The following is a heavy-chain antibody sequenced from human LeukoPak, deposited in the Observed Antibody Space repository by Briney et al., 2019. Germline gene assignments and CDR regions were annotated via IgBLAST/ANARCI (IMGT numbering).Heavy chain of an antibody. J-gene: IGHJ4*02. CDR3: ATIPLLERRGAFDY. Sequence: GGSLRLSCAASGFTFSSYSMNWVRQAPGKGLEWVSSISSSSYIYYADSVKGRFTISRDNAKNSLYLQMNSLRAEDTAVYYCATIPLLERRGAFDYWGQGTLVTVSS. CDR1: GFTFSSYS. CDR2: ISSSSYI. D-gene: IGHD1-1*01. V-gene: IGHV3-21*01.